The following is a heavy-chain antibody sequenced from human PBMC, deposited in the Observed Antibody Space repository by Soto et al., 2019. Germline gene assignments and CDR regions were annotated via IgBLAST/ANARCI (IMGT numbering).Heavy chain of an antibody. CDR3: ARDQDLGGYDLRPMYGLDV. CDR1: GFTFDDYA. V-gene: IGHV3-9*01. D-gene: IGHD5-12*01. Sequence: GGSLRLSCATSGFTFDDYAMHWVRQLPGKGLEWVSGINWNSETVGYADSVKGRFTISRDSAKNSLYLQMTTLRPEDTALYFCARDQDLGGYDLRPMYGLDVWGQGTTVTVSS. CDR2: INWNSETV. J-gene: IGHJ6*02.